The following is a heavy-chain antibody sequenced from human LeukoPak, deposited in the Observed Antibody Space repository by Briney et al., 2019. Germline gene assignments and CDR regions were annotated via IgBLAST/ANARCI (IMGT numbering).Heavy chain of an antibody. Sequence: SETLSLTCTVSGGSISSGGYYWSWIRQHPGKDLEWIGYIYYSGSTYYNPSLKSRVTISVDTSKNQFSLKLSSVTAADTAVYYCARAETYYDFWSGRIAAFDIWGQGTMVTVSS. J-gene: IGHJ3*02. CDR1: GGSISSGGYY. D-gene: IGHD3-3*01. V-gene: IGHV4-31*03. CDR2: IYYSGST. CDR3: ARAETYYDFWSGRIAAFDI.